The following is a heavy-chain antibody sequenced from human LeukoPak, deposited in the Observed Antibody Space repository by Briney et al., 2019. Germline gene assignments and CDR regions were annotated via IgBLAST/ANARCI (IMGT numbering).Heavy chain of an antibody. CDR2: ISYDGSNK. J-gene: IGHJ3*02. V-gene: IGHV3-30*03. CDR3: ATLHSSVARSPDAFDI. Sequence: GGSLRLSCAASGFTFSSYGMHWVRQAPGKGLEWVAVISYDGSNKYYADSVKGRFTISRDNSKNTLYLQMNSLRAEDRAVYYCATLHSSVARSPDAFDIWGQGTMVTVSS. CDR1: GFTFSSYG. D-gene: IGHD4-23*01.